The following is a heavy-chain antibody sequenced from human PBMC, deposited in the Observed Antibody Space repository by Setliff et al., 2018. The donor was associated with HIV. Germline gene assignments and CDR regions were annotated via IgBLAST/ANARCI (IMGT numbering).Heavy chain of an antibody. Sequence: SVKVTCKASGGTFSSYAISWVRQAPGQGLEWMGGIIPIFGTANYAQKFQGRVTITADESTSTAYMELSSLRSEDTAVYYCARNQGDASGWYAGDYWGHGTLVTVSS. CDR1: GGTFSSYA. J-gene: IGHJ4*01. CDR2: IIPIFGTA. V-gene: IGHV1-69*13. D-gene: IGHD6-19*01. CDR3: ARNQGDASGWYAGDY.